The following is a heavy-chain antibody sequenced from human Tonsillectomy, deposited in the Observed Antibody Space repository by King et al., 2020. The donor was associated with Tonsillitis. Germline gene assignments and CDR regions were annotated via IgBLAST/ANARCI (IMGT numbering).Heavy chain of an antibody. CDR1: GFTFSSYA. V-gene: IGHV3-23*04. CDR2: ISGSGVST. D-gene: IGHD2-8*01. Sequence: VQLVESGGGLVQPGGSLRLSCAASGFTFSSYAMSWVRQAPGKGLERVSGISGSGVSTYYADSVKGRFTISRDNSKNTLYLQMNSLRAEDTAVYYCAKDHGKGYCTNGVCYNFDYWGPGTLVTVSS. CDR3: AKDHGKGYCTNGVCYNFDY. J-gene: IGHJ4*02.